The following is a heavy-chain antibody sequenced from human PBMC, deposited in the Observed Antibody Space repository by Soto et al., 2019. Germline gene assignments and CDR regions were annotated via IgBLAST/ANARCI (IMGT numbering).Heavy chain of an antibody. CDR1: GCSLNSGGYY. CDR3: AREPSI. V-gene: IGHV4-31*03. CDR2: IYYVGSP. J-gene: IGHJ4*02. Sequence: QVQLQESGPGLVKPSQTLSLTCPVSGCSLNSGGYYWSWIRQYPGKGLEWIGYIYYVGSPYYNPSLKSRVTISVDTSKNQCALKLSYVTSAATAWYYCAREPSIWGPGTLFTVSS.